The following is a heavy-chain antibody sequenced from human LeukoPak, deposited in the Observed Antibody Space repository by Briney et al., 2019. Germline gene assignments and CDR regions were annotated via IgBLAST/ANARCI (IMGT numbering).Heavy chain of an antibody. Sequence: SETLSLTCAVYGGSFSGYYWSWIRQPPGKGLEWIGEINHSGSTNYNPSLKSRVTISVDTSKNQFSLKLSSVTAADTAVYYCAREGPGYYGSGSYYNWGPGTLVTVSS. V-gene: IGHV4-34*01. D-gene: IGHD3-10*01. J-gene: IGHJ4*02. CDR1: GGSFSGYY. CDR3: AREGPGYYGSGSYYN. CDR2: INHSGST.